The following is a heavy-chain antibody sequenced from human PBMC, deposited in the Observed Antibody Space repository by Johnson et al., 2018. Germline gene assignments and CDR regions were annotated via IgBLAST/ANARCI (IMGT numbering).Heavy chain of an antibody. CDR3: AKASWGGVRDHVFGV. CDR1: GFTFSTYA. V-gene: IGHV3-30-3*01. J-gene: IGHJ3*01. D-gene: IGHD2-21*01. Sequence: QVQLVQSGGGVVQPGRSLRLSCAASGFTFSTYAMHWVRQAPGKGLEWVAVVAYDGGNKYLADSVKGRFTISRDNSKNTMFLQRNSLRTEDTAVYYYAKASWGGVRDHVFGVWGQGTMVTVSS. CDR2: VAYDGGNK.